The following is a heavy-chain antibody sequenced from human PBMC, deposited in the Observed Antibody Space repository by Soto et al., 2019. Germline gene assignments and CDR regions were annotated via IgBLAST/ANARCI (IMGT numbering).Heavy chain of an antibody. Sequence: GGSLRLSCAASGFTFSSYSMNWVRQAPGKGLEWVSSISSSSSYIYYADSVKGRFTISRDNAKNSLYLQMNSLRAEDTAVYYCARDPLDWGDCSSTSCPLDYWGQGTLVTVSS. CDR3: ARDPLDWGDCSSTSCPLDY. V-gene: IGHV3-21*01. CDR1: GFTFSSYS. CDR2: ISSSSSYI. D-gene: IGHD2-2*01. J-gene: IGHJ4*02.